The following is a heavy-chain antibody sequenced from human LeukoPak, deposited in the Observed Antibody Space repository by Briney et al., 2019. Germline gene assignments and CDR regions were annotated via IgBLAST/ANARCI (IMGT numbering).Heavy chain of an antibody. CDR2: IIPIFGTA. V-gene: IGHV1-69*13. J-gene: IGHJ4*02. CDR1: GGTFSSYA. D-gene: IGHD3-22*01. Sequence: ASVKVSCKASGGTFSSYAISWVRQATGQGLEWMGGIIPIFGTANYAQKFQGRVTITADESTSTAYMELSSLRSEDTAVYYCARSRGGVDSSGYYYFDYWGQGTLVTVSS. CDR3: ARSRGGVDSSGYYYFDY.